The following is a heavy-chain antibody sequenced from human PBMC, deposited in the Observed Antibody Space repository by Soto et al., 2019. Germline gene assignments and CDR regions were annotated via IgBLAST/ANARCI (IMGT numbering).Heavy chain of an antibody. CDR3: ARGHHSMDV. V-gene: IGHV3-11*04. Sequence: QVQLVESGGGLAKPGGSLSLSCAASGFTFSDHYMTWIRQAPGKGLEWVSYINPSGSTTDYAVSVQGRFTISRDNAKNSLYLQMNSLRAEDTALYYCARGHHSMDVWGQGATVTVSS. CDR1: GFTFSDHY. J-gene: IGHJ6*02. CDR2: INPSGSTT.